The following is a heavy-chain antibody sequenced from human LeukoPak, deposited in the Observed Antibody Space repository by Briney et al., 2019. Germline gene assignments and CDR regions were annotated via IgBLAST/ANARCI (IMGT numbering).Heavy chain of an antibody. D-gene: IGHD5-12*01. CDR3: ARDPAGYDSGGWFDP. Sequence: GGSLRLSCVASGVNFSSHAMHWVRQAPGRGLEWLGVISYDASLTYFADSLEGRFSTSRDSPRDTLYLHMNSLRPEDSAVYYCARDPAGYDSGGWFDPWGQGTLVIVSS. CDR1: GVNFSSHA. J-gene: IGHJ5*02. V-gene: IGHV3-30*01. CDR2: ISYDASLT.